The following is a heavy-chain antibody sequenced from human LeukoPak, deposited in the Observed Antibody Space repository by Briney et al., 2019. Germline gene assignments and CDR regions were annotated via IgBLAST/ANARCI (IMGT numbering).Heavy chain of an antibody. Sequence: PSETLSLTCTVSNGSISSDTYFWSWIRQPAGKGLEWIGRMSSSGISTYSPSLKSRVTISIDTSKNQFSLKLSPVTAADTAVYYCARGSLYSSSWYRVTLDYYYYMDVWGKGTTVTISS. D-gene: IGHD6-13*01. CDR2: MSSSGIS. CDR1: NGSISSDTYF. J-gene: IGHJ6*03. CDR3: ARGSLYSSSWYRVTLDYYYYMDV. V-gene: IGHV4-61*02.